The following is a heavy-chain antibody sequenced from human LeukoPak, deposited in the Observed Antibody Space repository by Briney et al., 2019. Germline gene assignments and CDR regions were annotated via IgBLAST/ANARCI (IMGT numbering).Heavy chain of an antibody. CDR3: ARESGDYDFWSNDY. CDR1: GFTFSYYW. CDR2: IKQDGSEK. D-gene: IGHD3-3*01. Sequence: GGSLRISCVGSGFTFSYYWVTWVRQAPGKGLEWVANIKQDGSEKYYVDSVKGRFTISRDNAKNSLYLQMNSLRAEDTAVYYCARESGDYDFWSNDYWGQGTLVTVSS. V-gene: IGHV3-7*01. J-gene: IGHJ4*02.